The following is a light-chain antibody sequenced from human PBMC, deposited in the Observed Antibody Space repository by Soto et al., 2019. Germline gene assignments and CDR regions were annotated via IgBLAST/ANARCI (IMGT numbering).Light chain of an antibody. CDR2: EVT. J-gene: IGLJ2*01. CDR1: SSDVGGYNY. Sequence: QSALTQPPSASGSPGQSVTSSCTGTSSDVGGYNYVSWYQQHPGRAPTLMIYEVTKRSSGVPDRFSGSKFGNTASLTVSGLQAEDEADYYCSSHAGSNNLAVVFGGGTPLTVL. CDR3: SSHAGSNNLAVV. V-gene: IGLV2-8*01.